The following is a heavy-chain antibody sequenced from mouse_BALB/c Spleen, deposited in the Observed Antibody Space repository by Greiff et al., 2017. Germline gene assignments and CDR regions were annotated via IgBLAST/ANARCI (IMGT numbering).Heavy chain of an antibody. CDR2: IYPYNGGT. J-gene: IGHJ3*01. Sequence: VQLQQSGPELVKPGASVKISCKASGYTFTDYNMHWVKQSHGKSLEWIGYIYPYNGGTGYNQKFKSKATLTVDNSSSTAYMELRSLTSEDSAVYYCARASYGNYPFAYWGQGTLVTVSA. V-gene: IGHV1S29*02. D-gene: IGHD2-1*01. CDR3: ARASYGNYPFAY. CDR1: GYTFTDYN.